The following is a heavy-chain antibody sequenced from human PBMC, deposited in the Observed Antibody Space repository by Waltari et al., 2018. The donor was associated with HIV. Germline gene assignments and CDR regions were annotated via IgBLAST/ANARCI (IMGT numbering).Heavy chain of an antibody. CDR3: AIGPVVPVTETAYFQH. CDR1: GYTFTSYD. D-gene: IGHD2-21*02. J-gene: IGHJ1*01. Sequence: QVQLVQSGAEVKKPGASVKVSCKASGYTFTSYDINWVRQATGQGLEWMGWMNPNSGNTGYAQKFQGRVTMTRNTSISTAYMELSSLRSEDTAVYYCAIGPVVPVTETAYFQHWGQGTLVTVSS. CDR2: MNPNSGNT. V-gene: IGHV1-8*01.